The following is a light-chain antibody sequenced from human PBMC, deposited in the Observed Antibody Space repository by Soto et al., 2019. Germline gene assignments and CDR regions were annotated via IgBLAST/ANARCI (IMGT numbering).Light chain of an antibody. J-gene: IGKJ4*01. CDR2: DAS. CDR1: QNVYNN. CDR3: QQCRNCPPT. V-gene: IGKV3-15*01. Sequence: EIVMTQSPATLSVSPGEGATLSCKASQNVYNNLAWYQQRPGQPPRLLIYDASTRATGISARFSGSGYGTVFPLPLSGLQSEGFAVYFCQQCRNCPPTFGGGTKVEIK.